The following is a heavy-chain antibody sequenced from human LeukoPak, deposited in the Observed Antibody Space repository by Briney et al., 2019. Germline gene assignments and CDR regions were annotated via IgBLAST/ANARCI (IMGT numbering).Heavy chain of an antibody. J-gene: IGHJ4*02. V-gene: IGHV4-39*07. CDR3: ARGAAGIYYFDS. D-gene: IGHD6-13*01. CDR2: IYYSGST. CDR1: GGSISRSSYY. Sequence: SETLSLTCTVSGGSISRSSYYWGWIRQPPGKGLEWIGSIYYSGSTYYDPSLKSRVTISVDTSKNQFSLKLSSVTAADTAVYYCARGAAGIYYFDSWGQGTLVTVSS.